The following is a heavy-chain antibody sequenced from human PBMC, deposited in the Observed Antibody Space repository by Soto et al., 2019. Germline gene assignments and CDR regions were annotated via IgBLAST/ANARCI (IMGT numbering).Heavy chain of an antibody. CDR2: ISYDGSNK. J-gene: IGHJ4*02. CDR3: ARCPMTTVWIDY. D-gene: IGHD4-17*01. CDR1: GFTFSSYG. V-gene: IGHV3-30*03. Sequence: GGSLRLSCAASGFTFSSYGMHWVRQAPGKGLEWVAVISYDGSNKYYADSVKGRFTISRDNSKNTLYLQMNSLRAEDTAVYYCARCPMTTVWIDYWGQGTLVTVSS.